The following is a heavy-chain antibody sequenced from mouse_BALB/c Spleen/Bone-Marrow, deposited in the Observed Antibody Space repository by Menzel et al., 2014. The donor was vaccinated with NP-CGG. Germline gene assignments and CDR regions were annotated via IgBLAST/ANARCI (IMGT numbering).Heavy chain of an antibody. CDR1: GFSLTSYG. CDR2: IWAGGST. CDR3: ARGSYYEGAMDY. V-gene: IGHV2-9*02. Sequence: VQLQQSGPGLVAPSQSLSITCTVSGFSLTSYGVHWIRQPPGKVLEWLGVIWAGGSTNYNSALMSRLSISKDNSKSQVFLKMNSLQTDDTAMYYCARGSYYEGAMDYWGQGTSVTVSS. D-gene: IGHD1-1*01. J-gene: IGHJ4*01.